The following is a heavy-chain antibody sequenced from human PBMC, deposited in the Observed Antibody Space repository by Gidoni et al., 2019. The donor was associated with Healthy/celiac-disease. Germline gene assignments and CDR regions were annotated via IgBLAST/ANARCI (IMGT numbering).Heavy chain of an antibody. D-gene: IGHD4-17*01. Sequence: EVQLVESGGGLVQPGGSLRRSCAASGFTFSSYDMHWVRQATGKGLEWVSAIGTAGDTYYPGSVKGRFTISRENTKNSLYLQMNSLRAGDTAVYYCARDYGDGGFDYWGQGTLVTVSS. CDR2: IGTAGDT. CDR1: GFTFSSYD. CDR3: ARDYGDGGFDY. V-gene: IGHV3-13*04. J-gene: IGHJ4*02.